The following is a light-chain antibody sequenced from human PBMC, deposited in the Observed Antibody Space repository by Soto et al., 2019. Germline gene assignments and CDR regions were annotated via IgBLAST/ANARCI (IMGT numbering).Light chain of an antibody. CDR3: QHYTNYPYT. V-gene: IGKV1-5*03. CDR1: QSISSW. CDR2: KAS. J-gene: IGKJ2*01. Sequence: DIQMTQSPSTLSASVGDRVTITCRASQSISSWLAWYQQKPGKAPKLLIYKASNLESGVPSRFSGSGSGTQFTLTISSLQPDDFATYYCQHYTNYPYTFGQGTKLEI.